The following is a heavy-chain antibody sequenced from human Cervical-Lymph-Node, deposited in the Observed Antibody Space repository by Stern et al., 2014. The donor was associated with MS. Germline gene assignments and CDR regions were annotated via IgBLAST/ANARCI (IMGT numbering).Heavy chain of an antibody. CDR2: FDPEDGET. CDR3: AGGGFTNAFDI. CDR1: GYTLTELS. Sequence: MQLVESGAEVKKPGASVKVSCKVSGYTLTELSLHWVRQAPGKGLEWMGGFDPEDGETFYAQRFQGRVTLTEDTSTDTTYMELSSLRSEDTAVYFCAGGGFTNAFDIWGQGTPVTVSS. J-gene: IGHJ3*02. D-gene: IGHD3-16*01. V-gene: IGHV1-24*01.